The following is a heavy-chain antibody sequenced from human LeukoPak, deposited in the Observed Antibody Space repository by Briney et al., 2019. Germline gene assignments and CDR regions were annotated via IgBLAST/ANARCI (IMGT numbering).Heavy chain of an antibody. Sequence: SETLSLTCTVSGGSISSYYWSWIRQPAGKGLEWIGRIYTSGSTYYNPSLKSRVTMSVDTSKNQFSLKLSSVTAADTAVYYCARDGRYSRDNAFDIWGQGTMVTVSS. D-gene: IGHD6-13*01. J-gene: IGHJ3*02. CDR2: IYTSGST. V-gene: IGHV4-4*07. CDR1: GGSISSYY. CDR3: ARDGRYSRDNAFDI.